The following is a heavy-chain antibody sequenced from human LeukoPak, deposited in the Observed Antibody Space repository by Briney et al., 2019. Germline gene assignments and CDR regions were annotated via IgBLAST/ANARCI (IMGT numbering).Heavy chain of an antibody. D-gene: IGHD5-12*01. CDR3: ARVVGTPLEYYYYGMDV. V-gene: IGHV3-33*01. CDR1: GFTFSSYG. CDR2: IWYDGSSK. J-gene: IGHJ6*02. Sequence: GGALRLSCAASGFTFSSYGMHWVRQAPGKGLEWVAVIWYDGSSKYYADSVKGRFTISRDNSKNTLYLQMNSLRAEDTAVYYCARVVGTPLEYYYYGMDVWGQGTTVTVSS.